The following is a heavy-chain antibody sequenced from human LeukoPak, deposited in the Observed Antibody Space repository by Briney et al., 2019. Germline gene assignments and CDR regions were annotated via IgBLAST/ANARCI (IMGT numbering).Heavy chain of an antibody. CDR3: GRNYEYGRVFDL. D-gene: IGHD3-3*01. CDR2: IYYSGST. CDR1: GGSISSSSYY. Sequence: PSETLSLTCTVSGGSISSSSYYWGWIRQPPGKGLEWIGSIYYSGSTYYNPSLKSRVTISVDTSKNQFSLKLSSVTAADTAVYYWGRNYEYGRVFDLGGKGKMVTVS. J-gene: IGHJ3*01. V-gene: IGHV4-39*07.